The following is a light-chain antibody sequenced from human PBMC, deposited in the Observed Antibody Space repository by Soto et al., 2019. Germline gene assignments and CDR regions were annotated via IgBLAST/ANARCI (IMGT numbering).Light chain of an antibody. CDR3: SSYTSSTAYA. CDR1: SSDVGGYNY. V-gene: IGLV2-14*01. CDR2: DVS. J-gene: IGLJ1*01. Sequence: QSALTQPASVSGSPGQSITISCTGTSSDVGGYNYVSWYQQHPGRAPQLMIYDVSNRPSGVSNRFPGSKSRNTASLTISGLEAEDEADYYCSSYTSSTAYAFGTGTKLTVL.